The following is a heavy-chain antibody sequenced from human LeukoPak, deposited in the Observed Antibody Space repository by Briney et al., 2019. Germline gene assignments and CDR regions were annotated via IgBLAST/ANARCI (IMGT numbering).Heavy chain of an antibody. J-gene: IGHJ6*02. Sequence: PSETLSLTCAVSGGSINSGGYSWSWIRQPPGRGLQYIGDIYYTGSTSYSPSPESRVTISRDTSKNHFSLKLTSVTAADTAVYYCAREGLGGFDVWGQGTTVTVSS. CDR3: AREGLGGFDV. V-gene: IGHV4-30-2*01. D-gene: IGHD3/OR15-3a*01. CDR2: IYYTGST. CDR1: GGSINSGGYS.